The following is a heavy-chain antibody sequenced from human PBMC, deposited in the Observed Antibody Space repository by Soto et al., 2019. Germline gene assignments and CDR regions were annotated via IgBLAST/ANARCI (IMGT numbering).Heavy chain of an antibody. CDR2: INNDETTT. D-gene: IGHD3-16*01. J-gene: IGHJ5*02. CDR3: ASGVVGGVIVH. Sequence: EVQLVESGGGLVQPGGSLRLSCAASGFAFRSYWMHWVRQGPGKGLVWVSRINNDETTTNYADSVKGRFTISRDNAENTLYLQMNSLRVEDTAVYYCASGVVGGVIVHWGQGTLGTVSS. V-gene: IGHV3-74*01. CDR1: GFAFRSYW.